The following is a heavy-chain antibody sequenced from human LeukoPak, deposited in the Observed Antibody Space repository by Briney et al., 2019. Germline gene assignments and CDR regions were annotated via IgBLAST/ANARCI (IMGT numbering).Heavy chain of an antibody. Sequence: ASVKVSCKASGYTFTSYAMHWVRQAPGQRLEWMGWINAGNGNTKYSQKFQGRVTITRDTSASTAYMELSSLRSEDTAVYYCARGWATVTNVGYFDYWGQGTLVTVSS. J-gene: IGHJ4*02. D-gene: IGHD4-17*01. CDR3: ARGWATVTNVGYFDY. CDR2: INAGNGNT. CDR1: GYTFTSYA. V-gene: IGHV1-3*01.